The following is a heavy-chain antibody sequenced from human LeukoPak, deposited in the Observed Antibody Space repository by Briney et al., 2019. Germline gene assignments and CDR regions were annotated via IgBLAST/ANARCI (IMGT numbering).Heavy chain of an antibody. J-gene: IGHJ4*02. CDR1: GGSISSGSYY. CDR3: ARGDYGANFDY. Sequence: SSETLSLTCTVSGGSISSGSYYWSWIRQPPGKGLEWIGSIYYSGSTYYNPSLKSRVTISVDTSKNQFSLKLSSVTAADTAVYYCARGDYGANFDYWGQGTLVTVSS. D-gene: IGHD4-17*01. V-gene: IGHV4-39*07. CDR2: IYYSGST.